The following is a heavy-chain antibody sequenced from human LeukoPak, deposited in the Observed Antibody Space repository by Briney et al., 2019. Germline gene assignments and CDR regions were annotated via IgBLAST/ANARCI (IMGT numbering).Heavy chain of an antibody. CDR1: EFDFSSYA. V-gene: IGHV3-23*01. D-gene: IGHD1-1*01. CDR2: ISISGSKT. CDR3: ANGIRPNDY. Sequence: GGSLRLSCAASEFDFSSYAMTWVRQAPGKGLEWVSAISISGSKTYYADSVKGRFTISRDNSKNTLYLQMNSLRAEDTAVYYCANGIRPNDYWGQGTQVTVSS. J-gene: IGHJ4*02.